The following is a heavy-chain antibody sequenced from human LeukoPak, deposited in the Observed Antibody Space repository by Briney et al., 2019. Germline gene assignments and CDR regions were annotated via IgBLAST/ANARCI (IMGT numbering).Heavy chain of an antibody. J-gene: IGHJ5*02. CDR2: LNPSTGGT. Sequence: ASVKVSCKASGYRFTNYYIHWVRQAPGQGLEWMGWLNPSTGGTDFAQKFQGRVTMTRDTSISTAYMELSRLRSDDTAVYYCARDRGSSSWYSYHNWFDPWGQGTLVTVSS. CDR1: GYRFTNYY. CDR3: ARDRGSSSWYSYHNWFDP. D-gene: IGHD6-13*01. V-gene: IGHV1-2*02.